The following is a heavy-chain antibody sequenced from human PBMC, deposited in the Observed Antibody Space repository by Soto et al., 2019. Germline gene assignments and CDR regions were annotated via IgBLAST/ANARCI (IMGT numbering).Heavy chain of an antibody. CDR1: GYTFTSYA. D-gene: IGHD3-22*01. Sequence: QVQLVQSGAEVKKPGASVKVSCKASGYTFTSYAMHWVRQAPGQRLEWMGWINAGNGNTKYSQKFQGRVTITRDTSASTAYMELSSLRSEDKARYYCARTSGHYLYDYWGQGTLVTLSS. J-gene: IGHJ4*02. V-gene: IGHV1-3*01. CDR2: INAGNGNT. CDR3: ARTSGHYLYDY.